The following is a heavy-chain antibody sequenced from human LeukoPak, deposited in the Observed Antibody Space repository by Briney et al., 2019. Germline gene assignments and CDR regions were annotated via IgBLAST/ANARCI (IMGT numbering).Heavy chain of an antibody. CDR2: ISGSGGST. Sequence: GGSLRLSCAASGFTFSSYAMSWFRQAPGKGLEWVSAISGSGGSTYYANSVKGRFTISRDNSKNTLYLQMNSLRAEDTAVYYCAKDYSGLLLDYYGMDVWGQGTTVTVSS. J-gene: IGHJ6*02. CDR1: GFTFSSYA. V-gene: IGHV3-23*01. CDR3: AKDYSGLLLDYYGMDV. D-gene: IGHD2-21*02.